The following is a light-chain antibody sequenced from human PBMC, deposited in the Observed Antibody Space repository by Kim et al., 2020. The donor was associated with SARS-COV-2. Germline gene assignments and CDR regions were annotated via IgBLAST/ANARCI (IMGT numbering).Light chain of an antibody. J-gene: IGLJ2*01. CDR2: EVT. Sequence: QSALTQPASVSGSPGQSITISCTGTSSDVGGYNLVSWYQQQPGQAPKLIIYEVTKRPSGVSDRFSGSKSGNTASLTISGLQADDEADYSCCSYARTNTLLFGGGTKLTVL. CDR3: CSYARTNTLL. V-gene: IGLV2-23*02. CDR1: SSDVGGYNL.